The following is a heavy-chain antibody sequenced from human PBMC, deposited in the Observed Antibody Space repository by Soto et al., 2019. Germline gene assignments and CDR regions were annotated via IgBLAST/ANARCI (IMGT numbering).Heavy chain of an antibody. CDR3: ARQGGYYYYGMDV. D-gene: IGHD2-15*01. Sequence: EVQLVQSGAEVKKPGESLTISCKTSGYSFNTYWISWVRQVPGKGLEWMGRIDPGDSNTNYSPSFQGHVTLSVDKSICTAYLQWSSLKASDTATYYCARQGGYYYYGMDVWGQGTAVTVSS. CDR1: GYSFNTYW. V-gene: IGHV5-10-1*03. J-gene: IGHJ6*02. CDR2: IDPGDSNT.